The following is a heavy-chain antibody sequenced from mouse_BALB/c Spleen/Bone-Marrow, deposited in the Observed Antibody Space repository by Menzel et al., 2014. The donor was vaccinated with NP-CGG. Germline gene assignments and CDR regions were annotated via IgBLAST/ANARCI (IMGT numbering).Heavy chain of an antibody. CDR1: GFNIKDTY. Sequence: VQLQQSGAELVKPGASVKLSCTASGFNIKDTYMHWVKQRPEQGLEWIGRIDPANGNTKYDPKFQGKATITADTSSNTAYLQLSRLTSEDTAVYYCALYYYGSSGFAYWGQGTLVTVSA. CDR3: ALYYYGSSGFAY. J-gene: IGHJ3*01. CDR2: IDPANGNT. V-gene: IGHV14-3*02. D-gene: IGHD1-1*01.